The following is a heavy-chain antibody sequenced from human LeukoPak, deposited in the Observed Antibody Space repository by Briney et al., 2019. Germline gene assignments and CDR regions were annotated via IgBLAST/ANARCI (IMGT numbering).Heavy chain of an antibody. CDR1: GFTFSSYW. CDR3: ARDGARSGYYDSSLGY. Sequence: PGGSLRLSCAASGFTFSSYWMSWVRQAPGKGLEWVATIKQDGSEKHYVDSVKGRFTISRDNAKNSLYLQMNSLRAEDTAVYYCARDGARSGYYDSSLGYWGQGTLVTVSS. D-gene: IGHD3-22*01. J-gene: IGHJ4*02. CDR2: IKQDGSEK. V-gene: IGHV3-7*01.